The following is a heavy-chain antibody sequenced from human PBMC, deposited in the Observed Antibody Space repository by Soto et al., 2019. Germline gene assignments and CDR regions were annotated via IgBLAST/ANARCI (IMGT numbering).Heavy chain of an antibody. Sequence: ASVKVSCKASGYTFTSYGISWVRQAPGQGLEWMGWISAYNGNTNYAQKLQGRVTMTTDTSTSTAYMELRSLRSDDTAVYYCARDSMTTKTGAQPDYWGQGTLVTVSS. D-gene: IGHD4-17*01. J-gene: IGHJ4*02. CDR2: ISAYNGNT. CDR3: ARDSMTTKTGAQPDY. CDR1: GYTFTSYG. V-gene: IGHV1-18*01.